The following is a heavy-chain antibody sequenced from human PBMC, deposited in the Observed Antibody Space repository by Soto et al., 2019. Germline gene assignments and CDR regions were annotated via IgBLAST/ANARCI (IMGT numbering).Heavy chain of an antibody. V-gene: IGHV3-23*01. D-gene: IGHD1-1*01. J-gene: IGHJ4*02. CDR1: GFSFSGYA. CDR2: ITASGDST. CDR3: VEPGAYWTR. Sequence: EVQLLESGGGLVQPGGSLRLSCAASGFSFSGYAMSWVRQAPGKGLEWVSSITASGDSTYYADSVKGRFTISRDNSKNILYLLLNILRVDDTALYYCVEPGAYWTRWGQGTLVTVSS.